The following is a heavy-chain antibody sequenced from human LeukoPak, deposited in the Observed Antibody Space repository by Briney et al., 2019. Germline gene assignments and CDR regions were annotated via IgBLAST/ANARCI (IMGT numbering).Heavy chain of an antibody. CDR3: AREVETVTSKRFDP. CDR2: IYYSGST. D-gene: IGHD4-17*01. V-gene: IGHV4-30-4*01. J-gene: IGHJ5*01. CDR1: GGSISSGDDY. Sequence: SETLSLTCTVSGGSISSGDDYWSWIRQPPGKGLEWIGYIYYSGSTYYNPSLKSRVTISVDTSKNQFSLELSSVTAADTAVYYCAREVETVTSKRFDPWGQGTMVTVSS.